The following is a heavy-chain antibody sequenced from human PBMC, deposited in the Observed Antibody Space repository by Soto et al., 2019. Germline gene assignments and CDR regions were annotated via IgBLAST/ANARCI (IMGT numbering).Heavy chain of an antibody. V-gene: IGHV4-31*11. Sequence: SETLSLTCDVSGGSISTSGYYWTWIRQHPGKGLEWIGYIYYTGNSFYHPSLRSRATISLDTSKKQFSLHLSSVTAADTAVYYCASASGSFIRFDTWGQGTLVTVSS. D-gene: IGHD3-22*01. CDR2: IYYTGNS. J-gene: IGHJ5*02. CDR1: GGSISTSGYY. CDR3: ASASGSFIRFDT.